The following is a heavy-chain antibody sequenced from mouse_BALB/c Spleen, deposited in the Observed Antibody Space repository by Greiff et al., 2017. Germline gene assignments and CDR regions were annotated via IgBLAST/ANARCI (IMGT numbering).Heavy chain of an antibody. V-gene: IGHV5-6-5*01. D-gene: IGHD1-1*01. CDR3: AREGYYGSSYDFDV. CDR1: GFTFSSYA. Sequence: DVMLVESGGGLVKPGGSLKLSCAASGFTFSSYAMSWVRQTPEKRLEWVASISSGGSTYYPDSVKGRFTISRDNARNILYLQMSSLRSEDTAMYYCAREGYYGSSYDFDVWGAGTTVTVSS. J-gene: IGHJ1*01. CDR2: ISSGGST.